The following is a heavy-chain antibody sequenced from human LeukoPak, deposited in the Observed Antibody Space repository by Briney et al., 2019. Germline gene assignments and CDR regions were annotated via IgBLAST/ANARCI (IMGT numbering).Heavy chain of an antibody. V-gene: IGHV4-59*01. Sequence: SETLSLTCNVSGTSIKTYYWSWIRQPPGKGLEWIGYIFDRGTTNYNPSLESRGTISAETSKNQVSLKVKSVTAADTAVYYCARGGRSRGSMSFYYMDVWGKGATVTVSS. CDR2: IFDRGTT. D-gene: IGHD3-10*01. CDR3: ARGGRSRGSMSFYYMDV. CDR1: GTSIKTYY. J-gene: IGHJ6*03.